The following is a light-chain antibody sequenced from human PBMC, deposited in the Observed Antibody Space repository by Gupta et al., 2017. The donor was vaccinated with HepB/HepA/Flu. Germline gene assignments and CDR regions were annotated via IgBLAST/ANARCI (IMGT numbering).Light chain of an antibody. J-gene: IGLJ2*01. CDR2: SNN. V-gene: IGLV1-44*01. Sequence: QSVLTQPPSASGTPGLRVTISCSGSSSNIGSNTVNWYQQLPGTAPNLLIYSNNQRPSGVPDRFSGSKSGTSASLAISGLQSEDEADYYCAAWDDSLNGHVVFGGGTKLTVL. CDR1: SSNIGSNT. CDR3: AAWDDSLNGHVV.